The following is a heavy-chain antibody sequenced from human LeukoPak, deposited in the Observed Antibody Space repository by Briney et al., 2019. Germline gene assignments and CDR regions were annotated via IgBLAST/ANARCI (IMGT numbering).Heavy chain of an antibody. J-gene: IGHJ4*02. CDR2: IRSKAYGGTT. Sequence: GSLRLSCTGFGFTFGDYAMNWVRQAPGKGLEWVGFIRSKAYGGTTEYAASVKGRFTISRDDSKSIAYLQMNSLKTEDTAVYFCTRVRSGNDFDYWGQGTLVIVSS. V-gene: IGHV3-49*04. CDR1: GFTFGDYA. CDR3: TRVRSGNDFDY. D-gene: IGHD3-10*01.